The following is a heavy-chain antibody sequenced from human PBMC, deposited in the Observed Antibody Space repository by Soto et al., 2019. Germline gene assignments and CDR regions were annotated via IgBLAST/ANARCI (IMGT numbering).Heavy chain of an antibody. CDR3: ARGSYYYDSSGYYIDY. D-gene: IGHD3-22*01. CDR1: GGSISSSSYY. V-gene: IGHV4-39*01. J-gene: IGHJ4*02. Sequence: PSETLSLTCTVSGGSISSSSYYWGWIRQPPGKGLEWIGSIYYSGSTYYNPSLKSRVTISVDTSKNQFSLKLSSVTAADTAVYCCARGSYYYDSSGYYIDYWGQGTLVTVYS. CDR2: IYYSGST.